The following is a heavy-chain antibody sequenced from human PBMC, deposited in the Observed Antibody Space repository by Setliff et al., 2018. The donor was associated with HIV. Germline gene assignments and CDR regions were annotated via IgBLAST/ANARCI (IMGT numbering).Heavy chain of an antibody. CDR3: ARCYSSGWYPSYYMDV. V-gene: IGHV3-48*01. Sequence: PGGSLRLSCAASGFSFGSYTMNWVRQAPGKGLEWISYISSSNKTIHYAHSVKGRFTISRDNGKNLLYLQMNSLRAEDTAVYYCARCYSSGWYPSYYMDVWGKGTTVTVSS. D-gene: IGHD6-19*01. CDR1: GFSFGSYT. J-gene: IGHJ6*03. CDR2: ISSSNKTI.